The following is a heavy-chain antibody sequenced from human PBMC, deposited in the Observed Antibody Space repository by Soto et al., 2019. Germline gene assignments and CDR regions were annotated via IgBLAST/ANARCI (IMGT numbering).Heavy chain of an antibody. V-gene: IGHV5-51*01. CDR1: GYTYPSYW. J-gene: IGHJ3*02. D-gene: IGHD3-10*01. Sequence: PGESLKISCKGSGYTYPSYWIGWVRQMPGKGLEWMGIIYPEDSDTRYSPSFQGQVTISADKSISTAYLQWSSLKASDTAMYYCARRILLWSVRDAFDIWGQGTMVTVS. CDR2: IYPEDSDT. CDR3: ARRILLWSVRDAFDI.